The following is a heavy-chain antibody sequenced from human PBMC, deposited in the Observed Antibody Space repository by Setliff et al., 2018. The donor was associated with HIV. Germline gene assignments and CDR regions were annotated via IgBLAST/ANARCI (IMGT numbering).Heavy chain of an antibody. V-gene: IGHV3-20*04. J-gene: IGHJ4*02. CDR1: RFTFDDYG. D-gene: IGHD1-1*01. CDR2: IRWTGGST. CDR3: ARDKRDDNFLTSRISSVFDF. Sequence: PGGSLRLSCAASRFTFDDYGMTWVRQAPRKGLEWLSGIRWTGGSTGYADSVQGRFTISRDNAKNSLYLQMHSLRVEDTAFYYCARDKRDDNFLTSRISSVFDFWGEGTLVTVSS.